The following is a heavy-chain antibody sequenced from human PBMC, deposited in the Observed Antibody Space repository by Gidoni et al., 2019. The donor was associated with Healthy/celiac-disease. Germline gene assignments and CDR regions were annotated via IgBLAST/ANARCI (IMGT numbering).Heavy chain of an antibody. CDR3: AHTGIAAAVVKARYYYYGMDV. D-gene: IGHD6-13*01. CDR1: GFSLSTSGVG. Sequence: QITLKESGPTLVKPTQTLTLTCTFSGFSLSTSGVGVGWIRQPPGKALEWLALIYWNDDKRYSPSLKSRLTITKDTSKNQVVLTMTNMDPVDTATYYCAHTGIAAAVVKARYYYYGMDVWGQGTTVTVSS. J-gene: IGHJ6*02. CDR2: IYWNDDK. V-gene: IGHV2-5*01.